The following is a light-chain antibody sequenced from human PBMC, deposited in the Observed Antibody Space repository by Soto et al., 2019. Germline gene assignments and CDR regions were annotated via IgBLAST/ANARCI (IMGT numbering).Light chain of an antibody. V-gene: IGKV4-1*01. J-gene: IGKJ1*01. CDR3: QQYYATPQT. Sequence: DIVMTQSPDSLAVSLGERATINCNSSQSVLSSSNNKNYLAWYQQKPGHSPKLLIYWTSTRESGVPDRFTGSGSGTDFTLTISSLQAEDVAVYYCQQYYATPQTFGQGTTVEIK. CDR1: QSVLSSSNNKNY. CDR2: WTS.